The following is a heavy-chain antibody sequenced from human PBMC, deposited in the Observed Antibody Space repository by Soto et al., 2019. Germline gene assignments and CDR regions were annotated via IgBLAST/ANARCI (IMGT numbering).Heavy chain of an antibody. V-gene: IGHV3-21*01. CDR1: GFTFSTYS. D-gene: IGHD3-22*01. CDR2: ISSSSSYI. Sequence: PGGSLRLSCAASGFTFSTYSMNWVRQAPGKGLEWVSSISSSSSYIYYADSVKGRFTISRDNAKNSLYLQMNSLRAEDTAVYYCARYDSSGYYWPYYYYGMDVWRHGTPVTV. CDR3: ARYDSSGYYWPYYYYGMDV. J-gene: IGHJ6*02.